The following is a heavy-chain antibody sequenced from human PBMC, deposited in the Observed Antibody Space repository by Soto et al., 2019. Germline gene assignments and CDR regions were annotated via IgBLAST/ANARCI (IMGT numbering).Heavy chain of an antibody. V-gene: IGHV4-59*12. J-gene: IGHJ4*02. CDR3: ARGLTTEKVDS. D-gene: IGHD4-17*01. CDR2: IYYSGST. CDR1: GGSISSYY. Sequence: SETLSLTCTVSGGSISSYYWSWIRQPPGKGLEWIGYIYYSGSTNYNPSLESRVTISLDTSKNQFSLKLDSVTAADTAIYYCARGLTTEKVDSWGQGILVTVSS.